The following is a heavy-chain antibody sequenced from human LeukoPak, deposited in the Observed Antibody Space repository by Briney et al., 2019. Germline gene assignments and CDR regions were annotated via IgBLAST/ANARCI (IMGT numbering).Heavy chain of an antibody. D-gene: IGHD5-12*01. CDR3: VKRMGCSDFNCYAELDF. V-gene: IGHV3-23*01. CDR1: GFIFSNFA. J-gene: IGHJ4*02. CDR2: ISSNGGRT. Sequence: PGGSLRLSCRTSGFIFSNFAMNWVRQAPGKGLERVSTISSNGGRTYYANSVKRRFSVSRDNSKNTLYLQMNTLRAEDTAIYYCVKRMGCSDFNCYAELDFWGQGTLVTVSS.